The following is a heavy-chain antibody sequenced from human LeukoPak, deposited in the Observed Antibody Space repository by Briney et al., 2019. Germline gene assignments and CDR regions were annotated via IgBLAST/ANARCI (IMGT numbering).Heavy chain of an antibody. D-gene: IGHD3-10*01. CDR3: AREGSGEFADI. CDR2: IGTAGDT. V-gene: IGHV3-13*01. Sequence: GGSLRLSCAASVFTFSIYDMHWVRQATGKGLEWVSAIGTAGDTYYPGSVRGRFIISRENAKNSFYLQLNSLRVEDTAVYYCAREGSGEFADIWGQGTLVTVSS. J-gene: IGHJ3*02. CDR1: VFTFSIYD.